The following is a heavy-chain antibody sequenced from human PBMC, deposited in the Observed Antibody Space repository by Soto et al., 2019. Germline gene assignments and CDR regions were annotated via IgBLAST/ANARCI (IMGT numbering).Heavy chain of an antibody. CDR1: GGSISSYY. V-gene: IGHV4-4*07. J-gene: IGHJ6*02. D-gene: IGHD3-22*01. CDR3: ARGEPYYYDSSGYYYHYYGMDV. Sequence: PSETLSLTCTVSGGSISSYYWSWIRQPAGKGLEWIGRIYTSGSTNYNPSLKSRVTMSVDTSENQFSLKLSSVTAADTAVYYCARGEPYYYDSSGYYYHYYGMDVWGQGTTVTVSS. CDR2: IYTSGST.